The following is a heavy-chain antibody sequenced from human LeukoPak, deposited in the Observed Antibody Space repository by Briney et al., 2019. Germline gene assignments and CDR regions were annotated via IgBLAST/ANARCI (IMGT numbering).Heavy chain of an antibody. CDR1: GFTFSSYE. CDR3: ARDYSDSSPFDY. V-gene: IGHV3-48*03. Sequence: GGSLRLSCAASGFTFSSYEMNWVRQAPGKGLEWVSYISSSGSTIYYADSVKGRFTISRDNAKNSLYLQVNSLRAEDTSVYYCARDYSDSSPFDYWGQGTLVTVSS. CDR2: ISSSGSTI. J-gene: IGHJ4*02. D-gene: IGHD3-22*01.